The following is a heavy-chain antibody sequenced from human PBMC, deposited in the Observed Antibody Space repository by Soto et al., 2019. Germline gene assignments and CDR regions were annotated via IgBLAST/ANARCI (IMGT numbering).Heavy chain of an antibody. CDR1: GGSISSGGYY. CDR3: ARTLGVPAASWFDP. J-gene: IGHJ5*02. CDR2: IYYSGST. Sequence: PSETLSLTCTVSGGSISSGGYYWSWIRQHPGKGLEWIGYIYYSGSTYYNPSLKSRVTISVDTSKNQFSLKLSSVTAADTAVYYCARTLGVPAASWFDPWGQGTLVTVSS. D-gene: IGHD2-2*01. V-gene: IGHV4-31*03.